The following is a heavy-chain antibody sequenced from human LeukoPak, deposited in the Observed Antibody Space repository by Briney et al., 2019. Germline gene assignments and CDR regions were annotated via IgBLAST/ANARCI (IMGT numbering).Heavy chain of an antibody. CDR2: INPNSGGT. Sequence: ASVKVSCKASTYTFTGCYIHWVRQAPGQGLEWMGRINPNSGGTNSAQKFQGRVTMTRDTSISTAYMELSRLRSDDTAVYYCARDFEGTLDIWGQGTMVTVSS. J-gene: IGHJ3*02. CDR3: ARDFEGTLDI. V-gene: IGHV1-2*06. CDR1: TYTFTGCY. D-gene: IGHD3-9*01.